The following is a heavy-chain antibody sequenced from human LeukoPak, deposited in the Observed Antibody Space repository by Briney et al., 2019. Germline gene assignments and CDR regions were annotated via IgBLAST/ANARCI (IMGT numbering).Heavy chain of an antibody. CDR1: GFTFSNYG. V-gene: IGHV3-30*02. Sequence: GGSLRLSCAASGFTFSNYGMHWVRQSPGKGLEWVAFIRYDGGNKYYADSVKGRFTISRDNSKNTLYLQMNSLRAEDTAVYYCAKSRSGSANWALQIFDNWGQGTLVTVSS. J-gene: IGHJ4*02. D-gene: IGHD1-1*01. CDR2: IRYDGGNK. CDR3: AKSRSGSANWALQIFDN.